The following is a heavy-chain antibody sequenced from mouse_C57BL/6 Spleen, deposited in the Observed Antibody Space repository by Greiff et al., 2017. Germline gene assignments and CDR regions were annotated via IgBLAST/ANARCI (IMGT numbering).Heavy chain of an antibody. Sequence: QVQLQQPGTELVKPGASVKLSCKASGYTFTSYWMHWVKQRPGQGLEWIGNINPSNGGTNYNEKFKSKATLTVDKSSSTAYLQLRSLTSEDSAVYYCARGEFGYGSEGAWFAYWGQGTLVTVSA. V-gene: IGHV1-53*01. CDR3: ARGEFGYGSEGAWFAY. J-gene: IGHJ3*01. CDR2: INPSNGGT. D-gene: IGHD1-1*01. CDR1: GYTFTSYW.